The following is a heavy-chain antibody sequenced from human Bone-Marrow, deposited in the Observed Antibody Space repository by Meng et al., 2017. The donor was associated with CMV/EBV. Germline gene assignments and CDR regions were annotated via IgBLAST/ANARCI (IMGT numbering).Heavy chain of an antibody. CDR3: ARVGRSIAVASARGRGV. D-gene: IGHD6-19*01. J-gene: IGHJ6*02. Sequence: GESLKISCAASGFTFSTYWMNWVRQAPGRGPEWVANIKQDGSEKYYVDSVKGRFTISRDNAKNSLYLQMNSLRAEDTAVYYCARVGRSIAVASARGRGVWGRGTTVTVSS. V-gene: IGHV3-7*01. CDR2: IKQDGSEK. CDR1: GFTFSTYW.